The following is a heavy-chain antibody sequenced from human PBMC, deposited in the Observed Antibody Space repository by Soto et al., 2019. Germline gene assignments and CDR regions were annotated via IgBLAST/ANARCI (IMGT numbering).Heavy chain of an antibody. CDR3: ANGLELRGGIDD. J-gene: IGHJ4*02. D-gene: IGHD1-7*01. CDR2: ISYDGSNK. CDR1: RFTFSSYG. Sequence: PGGSLRLSCAASRFTFSSYGMHWVRQAPGKGLEWVAVISYDGSNKYYADSVKGRFTISRDNSTNTLYLQVNSLRAEDTGVYYCANGLELRGGIDDWGQGTLVTVSS. V-gene: IGHV3-30*18.